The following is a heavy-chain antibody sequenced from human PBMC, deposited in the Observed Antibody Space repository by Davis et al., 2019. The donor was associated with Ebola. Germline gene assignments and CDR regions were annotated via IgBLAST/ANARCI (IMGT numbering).Heavy chain of an antibody. CDR2: ISPHNGNT. D-gene: IGHD2-15*01. CDR1: CYPFTSSG. CDR3: ARLSSTWSSRYGMDV. V-gene: IGHV1-18*04. Sequence: ASVQVSCKASCYPFTSSGVTWVRQPPGHGLQWMGWISPHNGNTNYAQKFQGRLTMTTDTSTGTAYMDLSSLRSEDTAVYFCARLSSTWSSRYGMDVWGQGTTVTVSS. J-gene: IGHJ6*02.